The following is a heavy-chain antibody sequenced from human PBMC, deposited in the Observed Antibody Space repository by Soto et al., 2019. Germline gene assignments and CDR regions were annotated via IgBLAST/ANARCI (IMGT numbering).Heavy chain of an antibody. Sequence: GGSLRLSCAASGFTFSSYAMSWVRQAPGKGLEWVSAISGSGGSTYYADSVKGRFTISRDNSKNTPYLQMNSLRAEDTAVYYCAKARRSSGQNWFDPWGQGTLVTVSS. J-gene: IGHJ5*02. CDR3: AKARRSSGQNWFDP. CDR2: ISGSGGST. V-gene: IGHV3-23*01. D-gene: IGHD6-19*01. CDR1: GFTFSSYA.